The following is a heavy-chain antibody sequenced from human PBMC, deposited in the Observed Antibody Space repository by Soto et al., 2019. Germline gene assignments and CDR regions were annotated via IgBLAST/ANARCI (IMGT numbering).Heavy chain of an antibody. CDR1: GYSFTSYW. CDR3: ARQAHDYDSSGYYSRSFDI. Sequence: GESLKISCKGSGYSFTSYWIGWVRQMPGKGLEWMGIIYPGDSDTRYSPSFQGQVTISADKSISTAYLQWSSLKASDTAMYYCARQAHDYDSSGYYSRSFDIWGQGTMVTVSS. V-gene: IGHV5-51*01. D-gene: IGHD3-22*01. CDR2: IYPGDSDT. J-gene: IGHJ3*02.